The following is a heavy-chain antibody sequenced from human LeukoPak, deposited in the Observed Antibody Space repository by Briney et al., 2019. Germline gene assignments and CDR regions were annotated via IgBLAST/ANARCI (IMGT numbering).Heavy chain of an antibody. V-gene: IGHV3-21*04. Sequence: GRSLRLSCAASGFTCSSYSMNWVRQAPGKGLEWGSSISISSSYIYYADSVKGRFTISRDNAKTSLYLQMNSLRAEDTAVYYCATRVLAYCGGDCSRWGQGTLVTVSS. CDR3: ATRVLAYCGGDCSR. CDR2: ISISSSYI. D-gene: IGHD2-21*02. J-gene: IGHJ4*02. CDR1: GFTCSSYS.